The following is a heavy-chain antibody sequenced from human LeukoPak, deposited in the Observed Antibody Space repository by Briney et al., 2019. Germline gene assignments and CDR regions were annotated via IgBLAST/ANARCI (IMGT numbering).Heavy chain of an antibody. CDR2: LSSSSSYI. D-gene: IGHD6-6*01. Sequence: GGSLRLSCAASGLTFSRYTMTWVRQAPGKGLEWVSSLSSSSSYIYYAHSVKGRFTISRDNAKNSLLLEMNSLRAEDTAMYYCARDASSSAFDHWGQGTLVTVSS. CDR3: ARDASSSAFDH. CDR1: GLTFSRYT. J-gene: IGHJ4*02. V-gene: IGHV3-21*01.